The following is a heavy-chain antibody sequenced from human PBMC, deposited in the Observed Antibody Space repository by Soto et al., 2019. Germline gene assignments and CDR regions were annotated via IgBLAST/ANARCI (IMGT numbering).Heavy chain of an antibody. J-gene: IGHJ4*02. Sequence: EVQLVESGGGLVQPGGSLRLSCAASGFTFSRHWMHWVRQAPGKGLVWVSRINSDGSSTNYADSVKGRFTISRDNAKNTLYVQMNSLRSEDTAGYYCTRGGISGSGGFDHDYWGQGTLVTVSS. CDR2: INSDGSST. V-gene: IGHV3-74*01. CDR3: TRGGISGSGGFDHDY. D-gene: IGHD3-10*01. CDR1: GFTFSRHW.